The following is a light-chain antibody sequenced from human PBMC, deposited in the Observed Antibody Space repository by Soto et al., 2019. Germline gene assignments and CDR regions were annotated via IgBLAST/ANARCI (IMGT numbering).Light chain of an antibody. CDR3: HHYGTSPPT. J-gene: IGKJ1*01. V-gene: IGKV3-20*01. CDR2: GAS. Sequence: SQSPCALSLSTGERSTLFCSVSQSVSHNYLAWYQQKPGQSPTLLIYGASSRATGIPDRFSGSGSGTDFTLTISRLEPEDFAVFYCHHYGTSPPTFGQGTKV. CDR1: QSVSHNY.